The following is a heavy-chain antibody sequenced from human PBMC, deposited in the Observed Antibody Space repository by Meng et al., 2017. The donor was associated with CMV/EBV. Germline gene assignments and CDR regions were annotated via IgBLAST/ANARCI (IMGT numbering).Heavy chain of an antibody. Sequence: SETLSLTCTVSGGSISSSSYYWGWIRQPPGKGLEWIGSIYYSGSTYYNPSLKSLVTISVDTSKNQFSLKLSSVTAADTAVYYCARDNGARPGRPYYYYGMDVWGQGTTVTVSS. D-gene: IGHD6-6*01. J-gene: IGHJ6*02. CDR2: IYYSGST. CDR3: ARDNGARPGRPYYYYGMDV. CDR1: GGSISSSSYY. V-gene: IGHV4-39*07.